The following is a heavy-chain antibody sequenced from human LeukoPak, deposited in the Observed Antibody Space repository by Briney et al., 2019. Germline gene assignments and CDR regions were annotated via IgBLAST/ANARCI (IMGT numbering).Heavy chain of an antibody. V-gene: IGHV3-21*01. J-gene: IGHJ4*02. CDR2: ISSSSSYI. CDR3: ARGEWSSSPFDY. CDR1: GFTFSSYE. Sequence: PGGSLRLSCAASGFTFSSYEMNWVRQAPGKGLEWVSFISSSSSYIYYADSVKGRFTISRDNAKNSLYLQMNSLRAEDTAVYYCARGEWSSSPFDYWGQGTLVTVSS. D-gene: IGHD6-6*01.